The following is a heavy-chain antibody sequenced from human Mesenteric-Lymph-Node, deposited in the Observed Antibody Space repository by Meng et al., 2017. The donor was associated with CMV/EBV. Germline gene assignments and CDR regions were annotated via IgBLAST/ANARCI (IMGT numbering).Heavy chain of an antibody. J-gene: IGHJ4*02. CDR1: GSPFPTSG. Sequence: KASGSPFPTSGMTWVRQAPGQGLEWLGWINTETRRPTYAQGFTGRFVFSLDTSVSTAYLQIDSLEAEDTAVYFCAKDHYGSGSPFDYWGQGTLVTVSS. CDR3: AKDHYGSGSPFDY. D-gene: IGHD3-10*01. V-gene: IGHV7-4-1*01. CDR2: INTETRRP.